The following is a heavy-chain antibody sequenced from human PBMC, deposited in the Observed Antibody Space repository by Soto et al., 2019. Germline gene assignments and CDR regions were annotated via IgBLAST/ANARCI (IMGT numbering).Heavy chain of an antibody. J-gene: IGHJ6*02. D-gene: IGHD6-19*01. V-gene: IGHV3-7*01. CDR1: KFSLSSYW. Sequence: GGSLRLSCAASKFSLSSYWMNWVRQVPGKGLEWVANIKQDGGEKYYVDSVKGRFIISRDNAKNSLYLQMNSLRAEDTAVYYCARDADASGWYHYGMDVWGQGTMVTVSS. CDR3: ARDADASGWYHYGMDV. CDR2: IKQDGGEK.